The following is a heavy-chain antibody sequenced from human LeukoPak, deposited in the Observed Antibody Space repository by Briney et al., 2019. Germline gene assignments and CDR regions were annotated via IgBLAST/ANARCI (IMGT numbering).Heavy chain of an antibody. J-gene: IGHJ6*03. CDR2: ISYDGSNK. D-gene: IGHD6-13*01. Sequence: PGGSLRLSCAASGFTFSSYGMHWVRQAPGKGLEWVAVISYDGSNKYYADSVKGRFTISRDNSKNTLYLQMNSLRAEDTAVYYCAKDPYSSSWFNYYYYYYMDVWGKGTTVTVSS. CDR1: GFTFSSYG. CDR3: AKDPYSSSWFNYYYYYYMDV. V-gene: IGHV3-30*18.